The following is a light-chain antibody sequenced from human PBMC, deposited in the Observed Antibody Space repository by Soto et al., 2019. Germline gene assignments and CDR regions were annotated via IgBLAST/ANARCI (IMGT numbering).Light chain of an antibody. CDR2: GAS. Sequence: DIQMTQSPSSLSASVGDRVTITCRASQTISIFLNWYQQKPGKAPKLLIYGASTLQGGVPSRFSGSGSGTDFTLTISSLEPEDFAIYYCQQREDWPRAFGGGTKVDI. CDR3: QQREDWPRA. J-gene: IGKJ4*01. V-gene: IGKV1-39*01. CDR1: QTISIF.